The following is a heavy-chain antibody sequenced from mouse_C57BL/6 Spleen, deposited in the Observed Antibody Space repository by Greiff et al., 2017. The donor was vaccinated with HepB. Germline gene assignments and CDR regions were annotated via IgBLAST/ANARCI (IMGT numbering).Heavy chain of an antibody. V-gene: IGHV1-81*01. CDR1: GYTFTSYG. CDR3: ARSRTAQALYYFDY. Sequence: VQRVESGAELARPGASVKLSCKASGYTFTSYGISWVKQRTGQGLEWIGEIYPRSGNTYYNEKFKGKATLTADKSSSTAYMELRSLTSEDSAVYFCARSRTAQALYYFDYWGQGTTLTVSS. J-gene: IGHJ2*01. D-gene: IGHD3-2*02. CDR2: IYPRSGNT.